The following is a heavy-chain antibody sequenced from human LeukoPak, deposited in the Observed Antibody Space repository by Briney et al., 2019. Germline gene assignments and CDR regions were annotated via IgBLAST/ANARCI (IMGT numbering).Heavy chain of an antibody. CDR3: ATERSRGLAL. V-gene: IGHV4-4*07. Sequence: SETLSLTCTVPGDSTSGYHWSWIRQPAGKGLEWIGRMYTSGSANYNPSLKSRVTVSLDTSKKLFSLQMSSVTAADTAIYYCATERSRGLALWGQGALVIVSS. D-gene: IGHD2-2*01. CDR1: GDSTSGYH. CDR2: MYTSGSA. J-gene: IGHJ5*02.